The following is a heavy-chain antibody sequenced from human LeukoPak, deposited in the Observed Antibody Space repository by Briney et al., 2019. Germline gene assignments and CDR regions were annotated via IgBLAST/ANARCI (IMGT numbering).Heavy chain of an antibody. D-gene: IGHD1-14*01. CDR3: SRGPENPLNWYFDL. CDR1: GGSISSRRFY. CDR2: VYSSGSA. J-gene: IGHJ2*01. Sequence: SQTLSLTCSVSGGSISSRRFYWNWIRQPAGTGLEWLGHVYSSGSAKYNPSLKSRVTISLDTSKNQFSLKLNSVTADDTAVYYCSRGPENPLNWYFDLWGRGTLVTVSS. V-gene: IGHV4-61*09.